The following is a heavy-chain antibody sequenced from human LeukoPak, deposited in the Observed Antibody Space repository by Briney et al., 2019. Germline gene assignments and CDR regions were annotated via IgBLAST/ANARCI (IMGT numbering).Heavy chain of an antibody. V-gene: IGHV4-59*01. CDR2: IYYSGST. J-gene: IGHJ4*02. Sequence: PSETLSLTCTVSGGSISSYYWSWIRQPPGKGLEWIGYIYYSGSTNYNPSLKSRVTISVDTSKNQFSLRLSSVTDADTAVYYCARAGMDYEPEYYFDYWGQGTLVTVSS. CDR3: ARAGMDYEPEYYFDY. D-gene: IGHD3-22*01. CDR1: GGSISSYY.